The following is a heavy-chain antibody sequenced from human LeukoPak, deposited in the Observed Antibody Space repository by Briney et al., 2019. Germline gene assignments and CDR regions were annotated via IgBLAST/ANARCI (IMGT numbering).Heavy chain of an antibody. J-gene: IGHJ4*02. CDR2: IYYSGST. CDR1: GGSISSSSYY. D-gene: IGHD3-3*01. CDR3: ARGLNYYDFWSGNYYFDY. Sequence: SETLSLTCTVSGGSISSSSYYWGWIRQPPGKGLEWIGSIYYSGSTYYNPSLKSRVTISVDTSKNQFSLKLSSVTAADTAVYYCARGLNYYDFWSGNYYFDYWGQGTLVTVSS. V-gene: IGHV4-39*01.